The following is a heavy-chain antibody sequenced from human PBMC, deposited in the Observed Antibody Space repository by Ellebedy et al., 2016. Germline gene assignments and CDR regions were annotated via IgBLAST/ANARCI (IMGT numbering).Heavy chain of an antibody. J-gene: IGHJ4*02. CDR1: GYTFTNYG. V-gene: IGHV1-3*01. CDR3: ARVWFGELLLDY. CDR2: INAGNGYT. D-gene: IGHD3-10*01. Sequence: ASVKVSCXASGYTFTNYGMHWVRQAPGQRLEWMGWINAGNGYTKYPQRFQGRVTITRDTSATTAYMELSSLRSEDTAVYYCARVWFGELLLDYWGQGTLVTVSS.